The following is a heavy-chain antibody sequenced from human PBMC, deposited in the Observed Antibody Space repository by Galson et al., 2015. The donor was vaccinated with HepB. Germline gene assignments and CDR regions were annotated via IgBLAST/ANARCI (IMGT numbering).Heavy chain of an antibody. CDR1: GFTFSSYA. CDR2: ISGSGGST. D-gene: IGHD3-10*01. J-gene: IGHJ4*02. CDR3: AKYGRRFGVKYYFDY. Sequence: SLRLSCAASGFTFSSYAMSWVRQAPGKGLEWVSAISGSGGSTYYADSVKGRFTISRDNSKNTLYLQMNSLRAEDTAVYYCAKYGRRFGVKYYFDYWGQGTLVTVSS. V-gene: IGHV3-23*01.